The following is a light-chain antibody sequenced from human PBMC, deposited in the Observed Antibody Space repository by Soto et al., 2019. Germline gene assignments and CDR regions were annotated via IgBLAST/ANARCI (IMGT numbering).Light chain of an antibody. V-gene: IGKV3-20*01. CDR1: QSVSSNY. CDR3: QLYGFSPLYT. Sequence: EIVLTQSPGTLSLSPGERATLSCRASQSVSSNYFAWYQQKPGQAPRLVMYGASSRATGIPDRFSGSGSGTDFTLTISRLEPEDFAVYYCQLYGFSPLYTFGQGTKLEIK. J-gene: IGKJ2*01. CDR2: GAS.